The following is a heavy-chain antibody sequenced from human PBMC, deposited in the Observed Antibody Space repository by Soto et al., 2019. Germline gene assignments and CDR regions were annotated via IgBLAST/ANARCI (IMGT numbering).Heavy chain of an antibody. CDR1: GGTFKNYA. V-gene: IGHV1-69*01. D-gene: IGHD3-22*01. CDR3: ARASDTSGYYY. Sequence: QVQLVQSESEVKKPGSSVKVSCKVSGGTFKNYAISWVRLAPGQGLEWVGGILPVFDELNYARELHVRVTITAHEVTSTAHLELGSLTSEDTAVYFCARASDTSGYYYWGQGTLVTVSS. CDR2: ILPVFDEL. J-gene: IGHJ4*02.